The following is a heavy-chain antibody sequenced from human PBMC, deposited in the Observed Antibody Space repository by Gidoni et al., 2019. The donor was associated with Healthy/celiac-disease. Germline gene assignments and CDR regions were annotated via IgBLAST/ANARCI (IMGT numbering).Heavy chain of an antibody. Sequence: HIFSNDEKSYSTSLKSRLTISKDTSKSQVVLTMTNMDPVDTATYYCARIRDGNYYYGMDVWGQGTTVTVSS. J-gene: IGHJ6*02. V-gene: IGHV2-26*01. CDR2: IFSNDEK. CDR3: ARIRDGNYYYGMDV.